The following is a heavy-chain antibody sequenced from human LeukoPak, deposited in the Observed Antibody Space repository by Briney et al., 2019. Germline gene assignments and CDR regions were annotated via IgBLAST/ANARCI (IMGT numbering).Heavy chain of an antibody. V-gene: IGHV1-69*04. CDR3: ARDRIVDTGAFDI. J-gene: IGHJ3*02. CDR1: GGTFSSYA. Sequence: ASVKVSCKASGGTFSSYAISWVRQAPGQGLEWMGRIIPILGIANYAQKFQGRVTITADKSTSTAYMELSSLRSEDTAVYYCARDRIVDTGAFDIWGQGTMVTVSS. D-gene: IGHD5-18*01. CDR2: IIPILGIA.